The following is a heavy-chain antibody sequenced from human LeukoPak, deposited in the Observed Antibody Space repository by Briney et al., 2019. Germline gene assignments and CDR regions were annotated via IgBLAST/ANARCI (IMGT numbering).Heavy chain of an antibody. CDR2: ISSSGSTI. D-gene: IGHD4-11*01. Sequence: GGSLRLSCAASGFTFSSYEMNWVRQAPGKGLEWVSYISSSGSTIYYADSVKGRFTISRDNSKNTLYLQMNSLRAEDTAVYYCARSEMTNQFDYYYGMDVWGQGTTVTVSS. J-gene: IGHJ6*02. CDR1: GFTFSSYE. V-gene: IGHV3-48*03. CDR3: ARSEMTNQFDYYYGMDV.